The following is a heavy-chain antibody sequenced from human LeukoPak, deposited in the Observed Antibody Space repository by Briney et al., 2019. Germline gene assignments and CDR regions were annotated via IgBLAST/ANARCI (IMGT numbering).Heavy chain of an antibody. J-gene: IGHJ6*03. Sequence: GASVKVSCKASGYAFTGHYMHWVRQAPGQGLEWMGWINPNSGGTNYAQKFQGRVTMTRDTSISTAYMELSRLRSDDTAVYYCARTTEGGYTYDYFYYYYMDVWGKGTTVTISS. CDR3: ARTTEGGYTYDYFYYYYMDV. CDR2: INPNSGGT. V-gene: IGHV1-2*02. CDR1: GYAFTGHY. D-gene: IGHD5-18*01.